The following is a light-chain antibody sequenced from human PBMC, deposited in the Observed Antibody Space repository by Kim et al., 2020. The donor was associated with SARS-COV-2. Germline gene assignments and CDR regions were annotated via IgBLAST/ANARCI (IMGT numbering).Light chain of an antibody. V-gene: IGLV4-69*01. CDR2: INSDGSH. Sequence: QPVLTQSPSASASLGASVRVTCTLSSGHSSYAIAWHQQEPEKGPRFLMKINSDGSHSKGDGIPDRFSGSSSGAERYLTISSLQSEDEADYYCQTWGTDMVFGGGTQLTVL. CDR3: QTWGTDMV. CDR1: SGHSSYA. J-gene: IGLJ3*02.